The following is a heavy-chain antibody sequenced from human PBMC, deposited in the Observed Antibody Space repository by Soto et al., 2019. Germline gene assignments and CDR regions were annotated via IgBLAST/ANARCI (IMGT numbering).Heavy chain of an antibody. CDR3: ARAHYGDYGYGMDV. D-gene: IGHD4-17*01. J-gene: IGHJ6*02. CDR2: IYHSGST. CDR1: GGSISSGGYS. V-gene: IGHV4-30-2*01. Sequence: QLQLQESGSGLVKPSQTLSLTCAVSGGSISSGGYSWSWIRQPPGKGLEWIGYIYHSGSTYYNPSLKSRVTISVDRSKNQFSLKLSSVTTADTAVYYCARAHYGDYGYGMDVWGQGTTVTVSS.